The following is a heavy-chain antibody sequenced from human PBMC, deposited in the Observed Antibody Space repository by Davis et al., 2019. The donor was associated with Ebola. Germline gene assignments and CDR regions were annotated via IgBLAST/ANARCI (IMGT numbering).Heavy chain of an antibody. Sequence: GESLKISCAASGFTFSSYWMRRVRQAPGKGLGWVANIKQDGSEKYYVDSVKGRFTISRDNAKNSLYLQMNSLRDEDTAVYYCARDLRDGYNSHYYYYGMDVWGQGTTVTVSS. D-gene: IGHD5-24*01. J-gene: IGHJ6*02. CDR1: GFTFSSYW. V-gene: IGHV3-7*03. CDR2: IKQDGSEK. CDR3: ARDLRDGYNSHYYYYGMDV.